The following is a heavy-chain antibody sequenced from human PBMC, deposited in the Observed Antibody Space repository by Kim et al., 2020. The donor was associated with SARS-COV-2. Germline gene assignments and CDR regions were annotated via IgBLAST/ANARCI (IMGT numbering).Heavy chain of an antibody. V-gene: IGHV4-4*02. Sequence: TNYNPSLKSRVTISVDKSKNQFSLKLSSVTAADTAVYYCAKYSSSWYVDYWGQGTLVTVSS. D-gene: IGHD6-13*01. J-gene: IGHJ4*02. CDR2: T. CDR3: AKYSSSWYVDY.